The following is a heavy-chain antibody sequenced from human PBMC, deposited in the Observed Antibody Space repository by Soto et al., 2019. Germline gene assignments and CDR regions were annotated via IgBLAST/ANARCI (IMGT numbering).Heavy chain of an antibody. Sequence: GGSLRLSCAASGFTVSSNYMSWVRQAPGKGLEWVSVIYSGGSTYYADSVKGRFTISRDNSKNTLYLQMNSLRAEDTAVYYCASPMPPRSGGAFDIWGQGTMVTVSS. J-gene: IGHJ3*02. CDR3: ASPMPPRSGGAFDI. D-gene: IGHD3-10*01. CDR1: GFTVSSNY. V-gene: IGHV3-66*01. CDR2: IYSGGST.